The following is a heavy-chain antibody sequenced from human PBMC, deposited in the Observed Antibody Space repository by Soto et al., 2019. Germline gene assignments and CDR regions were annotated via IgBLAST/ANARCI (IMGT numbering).Heavy chain of an antibody. CDR3: ARGGLGNNWNYEGRYYFDY. CDR1: GGTFSSYA. CDR2: IIPIFGTA. D-gene: IGHD1-7*01. Sequence: VKVSCKASGGTFSSYAISWVRQAPGQGLEWMGGIIPIFGTANYAQKFQGRVTITADESTSTAYMELSSLRSEDTAVYYCARGGLGNNWNYEGRYYFDYWGQGTLVTVSS. J-gene: IGHJ4*02. V-gene: IGHV1-69*13.